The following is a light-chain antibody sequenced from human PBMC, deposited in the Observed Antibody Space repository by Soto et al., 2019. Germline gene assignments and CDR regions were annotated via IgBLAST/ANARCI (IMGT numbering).Light chain of an antibody. Sequence: DIQLTQSPSTLAASVGDRVTMTCRASQPINKWLAWYQPKPGKAPDLLISDASTLESGVPSRFRGSGSGTEFTLIISSLQTEDVATYYCQEYNSEGPYNFGQGTKLEIK. V-gene: IGKV1-5*01. CDR1: QPINKW. CDR3: QEYNSEGPYN. J-gene: IGKJ2*01. CDR2: DAS.